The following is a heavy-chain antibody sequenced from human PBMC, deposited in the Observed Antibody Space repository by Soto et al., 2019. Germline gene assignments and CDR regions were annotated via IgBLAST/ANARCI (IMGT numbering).Heavy chain of an antibody. D-gene: IGHD5-12*01. CDR3: ARGGKYKVATIPEYDY. Sequence: QVQLQESGPGLVKPSETLSLTCTVSGGSISSYYWSWIRQPPGQGLEWIGYIYYSGSTNYNPSLKSRVTISVDTSKNQFSLKLSSVTAADTAVYYCARGGKYKVATIPEYDYWGQGTLVTVSS. J-gene: IGHJ4*02. V-gene: IGHV4-59*01. CDR1: GGSISSYY. CDR2: IYYSGST.